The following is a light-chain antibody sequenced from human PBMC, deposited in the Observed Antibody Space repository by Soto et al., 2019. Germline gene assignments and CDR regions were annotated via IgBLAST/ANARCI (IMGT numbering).Light chain of an antibody. CDR1: QSVSSF. CDR2: DAS. CDR3: QQRLNWPLT. V-gene: IGKV3-11*01. J-gene: IGKJ4*01. Sequence: EIVLTQSPATLSLSPGERATLSCRASQSVSSFFVWYQQKRGQAPRLLIYDASKRATGIPARFSGSGSGTDFTLTISSLEPEDFAVYCCQQRLNWPLTFGGGTTVEIK.